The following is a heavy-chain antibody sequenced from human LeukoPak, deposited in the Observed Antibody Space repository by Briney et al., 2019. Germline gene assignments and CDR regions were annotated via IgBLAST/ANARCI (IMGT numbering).Heavy chain of an antibody. CDR2: TKKDGSEK. CDR1: GFTFSSYW. Sequence: GGSLRLSCAASGFTFSSYWMSWVRQAPGKGLEWVANTKKDGSEKEYVDSAKGRFTISRDNAKNSLYLQMNSLRVEDTAVYYCVRVDTSGYYYELSFDYWGQGTLVTVSS. J-gene: IGHJ4*02. D-gene: IGHD3-22*01. V-gene: IGHV3-7*01. CDR3: VRVDTSGYYYELSFDY.